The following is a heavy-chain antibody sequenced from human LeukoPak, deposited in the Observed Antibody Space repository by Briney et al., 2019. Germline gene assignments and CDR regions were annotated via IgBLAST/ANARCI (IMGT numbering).Heavy chain of an antibody. D-gene: IGHD6-19*01. V-gene: IGHV1-46*01. J-gene: IGHJ3*02. CDR3: ARDAVAGSVDDAFDI. CDR2: INPSGGST. Sequence: ASVKVSCKASGYTFTSYYMHWVRQAPGQGLEWMGIINPSGGSTSYAQKFQGRVTMTRDMSTSTVYMELSSLRSEDTAVYYCARDAVAGSVDDAFDIWGQGTMVTVSS. CDR1: GYTFTSYY.